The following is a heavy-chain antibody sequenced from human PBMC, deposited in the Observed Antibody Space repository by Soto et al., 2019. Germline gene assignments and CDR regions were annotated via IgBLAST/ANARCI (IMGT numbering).Heavy chain of an antibody. CDR3: AGSVKRGLYNYYYNMDV. J-gene: IGHJ6*02. CDR2: IKTKPDDGTI. V-gene: IGHV3-15*01. CDR1: GLIFSDVW. Sequence: GGSLRLSCAASGLIFSDVWMTWVRQAPGKGLEWVGRIKTKPDDGTIDYAAPVRGRFTISRDNAKNSLYLQMNSLRAEDTAVYYCAGSVKRGLYNYYYNMDVWGLGTTVTVSS. D-gene: IGHD3-10*01.